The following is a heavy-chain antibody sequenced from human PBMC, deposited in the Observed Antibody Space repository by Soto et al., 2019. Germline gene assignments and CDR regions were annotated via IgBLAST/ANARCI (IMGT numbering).Heavy chain of an antibody. CDR3: AKAGLWSGYYSLVDY. V-gene: IGHV3-9*01. CDR1: GFTFDDYA. D-gene: IGHD3-3*01. CDR2: ISWNSGSI. J-gene: IGHJ4*02. Sequence: GGSLRLSCAASGFTFDDYAMRWVRQAPGKGLEWVSGISWNSGSIGYADSVKGRFTISRDNAKNSLYQQMNSLRDEVTALYYFAKAGLWSGYYSLVDYWGQGTLVTVSS.